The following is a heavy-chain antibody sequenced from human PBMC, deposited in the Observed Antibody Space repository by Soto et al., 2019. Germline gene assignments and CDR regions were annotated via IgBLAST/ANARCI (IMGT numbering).Heavy chain of an antibody. CDR1: GGSISISRYY. V-gene: IGHV4-39*01. D-gene: IGHD1-20*01. CDR2: IYYSGSS. CDR3: ARRGRITGTQYGMDA. J-gene: IGHJ6*02. Sequence: SETLSLTCTVSGGSISISRYYLGWIRQPPGKGLEWIGSIYYSGSSYYNPSLKSRVTISVDTSKNQFSLKLSSLTAAETAVYYCARRGRITGTQYGMDAGGHGTTVTVSX.